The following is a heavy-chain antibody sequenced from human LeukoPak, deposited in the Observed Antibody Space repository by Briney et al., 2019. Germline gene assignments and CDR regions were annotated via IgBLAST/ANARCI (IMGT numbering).Heavy chain of an antibody. J-gene: IGHJ4*02. Sequence: GGSLRLSCAASGFTFSSYGMHWVRQAPGKGLEWVAVIWYDGSNKYYAGSVKGRFTISRDNSKNTLYLQMNSLRAEDTAVYYCARAPVGALYYFDYWGQGTLVTVSS. CDR3: ARAPVGALYYFDY. D-gene: IGHD1-26*01. V-gene: IGHV3-33*01. CDR2: IWYDGSNK. CDR1: GFTFSSYG.